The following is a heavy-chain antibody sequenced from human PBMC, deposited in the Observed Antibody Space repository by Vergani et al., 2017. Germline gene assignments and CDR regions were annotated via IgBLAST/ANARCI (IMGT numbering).Heavy chain of an antibody. CDR3: ATNLGSGFDVVDYRYDY. Sequence: EVQLVQSGAEVKKPGATVKISCKVSGYTFTEYYMHLVQQAPGKGLEWMGLVDPEDGETIYAEKFQGRVTITAYTSTDTAYMELSSLRSEDTAVYYCATNLGSGFDVVDYRYDYWGQGTLVTVSS. CDR2: VDPEDGET. D-gene: IGHD3-9*01. J-gene: IGHJ4*02. CDR1: GYTFTEYY. V-gene: IGHV1-69-2*01.